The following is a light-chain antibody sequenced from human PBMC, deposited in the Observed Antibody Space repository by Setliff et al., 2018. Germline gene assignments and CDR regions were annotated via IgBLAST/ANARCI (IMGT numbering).Light chain of an antibody. Sequence: QGPSLSGAPGQRVTISCAGSSSNIGAGYDVHWYQQLPGTAPKLLIYGNNIRPSGVPDRFSGSQSGTSASLAITGLHAEDEADYYCQSYDSSLSAYVFGTGTKVTVL. CDR1: SSNIGAGYD. CDR2: GNN. CDR3: QSYDSSLSAYV. V-gene: IGLV1-40*01. J-gene: IGLJ1*01.